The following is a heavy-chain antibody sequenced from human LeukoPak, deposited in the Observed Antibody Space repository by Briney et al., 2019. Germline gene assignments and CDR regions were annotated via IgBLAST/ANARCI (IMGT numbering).Heavy chain of an antibody. V-gene: IGHV3-30*18. D-gene: IGHD3-22*01. CDR3: AKDHDSSGYYYVPSTFDY. CDR1: GFTFSSYG. CDR2: ISYDGSNK. J-gene: IGHJ4*02. Sequence: GGSLRLSCAASGFTFSSYGMHWVRQAPGKGLEWVAVISYDGSNKYSADSVKGRFTVSRDNSKNTLYLQMNSLRPEDTAVYFCAKDHDSSGYYYVPSTFDYWGQGTLVTVSS.